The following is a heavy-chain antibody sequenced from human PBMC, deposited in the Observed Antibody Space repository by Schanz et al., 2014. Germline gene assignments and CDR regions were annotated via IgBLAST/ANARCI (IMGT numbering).Heavy chain of an antibody. Sequence: EVQLLESGGGLVQPGGSLRLSCSASGFTFSTYAMSWVRQAPGKGLEWVSAINGNGGITYYADPVKGRFTISRDNSKDTLYLQMSGLTPEDTAVYYCARGPLGTSPWGQGTLVTVSS. J-gene: IGHJ5*02. D-gene: IGHD5-12*01. CDR1: GFTFSTYA. V-gene: IGHV3-23*01. CDR3: ARGPLGTSP. CDR2: INGNGGIT.